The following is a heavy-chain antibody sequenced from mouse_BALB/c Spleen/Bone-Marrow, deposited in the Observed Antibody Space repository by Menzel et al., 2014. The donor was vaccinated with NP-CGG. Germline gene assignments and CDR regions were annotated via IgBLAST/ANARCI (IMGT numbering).Heavy chain of an antibody. CDR2: INPSNGGT. CDR1: SYTFTSYY. D-gene: IGHD4-1*01. V-gene: IGHV1S81*02. Sequence: VQLQQSGAELVKPGASVKLPCKASSYTFTSYYMYWVKQRPGQGLEWIGEINPSNGGTNFNEKFKSRATLTVDKSSSTAYMQLSSLTSEDSAVYYCTRGRTWDFDYWGQGTTLTVSS. J-gene: IGHJ2*01. CDR3: TRGRTWDFDY.